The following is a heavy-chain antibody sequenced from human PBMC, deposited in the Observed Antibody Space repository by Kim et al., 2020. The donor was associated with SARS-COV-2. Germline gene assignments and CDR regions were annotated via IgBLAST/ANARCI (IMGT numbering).Heavy chain of an antibody. CDR2: IIPIFGTA. V-gene: IGHV1-69*13. Sequence: SVKVSCKASGGTFSSYAISWVRQAPGQGLEWMGGIIPIFGTANYAQKFQGRLTITADESTSTAYMELSSLRSEDTAVYYCASPDYYDSSGYDYGYFDLWGRGTLVTVSS. CDR3: ASPDYYDSSGYDYGYFDL. CDR1: GGTFSSYA. J-gene: IGHJ2*01. D-gene: IGHD3-22*01.